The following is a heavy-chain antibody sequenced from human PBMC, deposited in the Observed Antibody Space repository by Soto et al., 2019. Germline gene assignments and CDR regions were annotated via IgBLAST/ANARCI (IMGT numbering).Heavy chain of an antibody. V-gene: IGHV4-39*01. CDR2: IHTTGST. Sequence: QLQLHESGPGLVKPLETLSLTCTVSGASISSGRYYWAWIRQPPGKGLEWVATIHTTGSTYYKPSRASRIALSLDTSKNHFSLRLTSVTAADTAVYYCARHLPSLRIDALDVWGQGTSVTVSS. D-gene: IGHD2-15*01. J-gene: IGHJ6*02. CDR3: ARHLPSLRIDALDV. CDR1: GASISSGRYY.